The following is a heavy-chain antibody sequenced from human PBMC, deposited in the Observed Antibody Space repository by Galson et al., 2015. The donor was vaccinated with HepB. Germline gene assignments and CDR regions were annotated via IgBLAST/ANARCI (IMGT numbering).Heavy chain of an antibody. CDR2: IWYDGSNK. J-gene: IGHJ4*02. CDR1: GFTFSSYG. D-gene: IGHD3-10*01. Sequence: SLRLSCAASGFTFSSYGMHWVRQAPGKGLEWVAVIWYDGSNKYYADSVKGRFTIPRDNSKNTLYLQMNSLRAEDTAVYYCAREAGRYYGSVSPPDYWGQGTLVTVSS. V-gene: IGHV3-33*08. CDR3: AREAGRYYGSVSPPDY.